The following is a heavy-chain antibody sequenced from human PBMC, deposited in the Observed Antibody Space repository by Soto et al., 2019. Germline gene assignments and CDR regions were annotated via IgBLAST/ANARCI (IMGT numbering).Heavy chain of an antibody. CDR3: AKDSPVCVHLLRDLHD. CDR2: ISGSGGST. D-gene: IGHD2-15*01. CDR1: GFTFSNYG. J-gene: IGHJ1*01. Sequence: PGGSLRLCCEDSGFTFSNYGMRWVRQAPGKGLEWVSVISGSGGSTYYAESVKGRFTLSRDNSKNTVYLQMNSLRAEDTAVYYCAKDSPVCVHLLRDLHDWGQGTLVTVSS. V-gene: IGHV3-23*01.